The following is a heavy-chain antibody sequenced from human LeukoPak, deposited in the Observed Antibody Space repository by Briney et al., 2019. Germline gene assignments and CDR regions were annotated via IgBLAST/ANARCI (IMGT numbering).Heavy chain of an antibody. D-gene: IGHD4-17*01. V-gene: IGHV3-30*02. J-gene: IGHJ4*02. CDR3: AKDITNDYGDYYFDY. CDR1: GFTFSSYG. CDR2: IRYDGSNK. Sequence: GGSLRLSCAASGFTFSSYGMHWVRQAPGKGLEWVAFIRYDGSNKYYADSVKGRFTISRDNSKNTLYLQMNSLRAEDTAVYYCAKDITNDYGDYYFDYWGQGTLVTVSS.